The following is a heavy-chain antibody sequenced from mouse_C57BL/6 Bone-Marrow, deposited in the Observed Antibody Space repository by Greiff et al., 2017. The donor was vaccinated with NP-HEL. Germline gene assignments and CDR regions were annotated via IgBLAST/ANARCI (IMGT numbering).Heavy chain of an antibody. CDR1: GYTFTSYG. CDR3: ARHYGSTSYAMDY. Sequence: QVHVKQSGAELARPGASVKLSCKASGYTFTSYGISWVKQRTGQGLEWIGEIYPRSGNTYYNEKFKGKATLTADKSSSTAYMELRSLTSEDSAVHFCARHYGSTSYAMDYWGQGTSVTVSS. J-gene: IGHJ4*01. D-gene: IGHD1-1*01. CDR2: IYPRSGNT. V-gene: IGHV1-81*01.